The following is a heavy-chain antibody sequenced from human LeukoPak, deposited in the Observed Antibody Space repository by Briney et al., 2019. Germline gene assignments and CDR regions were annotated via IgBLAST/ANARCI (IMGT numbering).Heavy chain of an antibody. CDR2: IKQDGTEK. Sequence: PGGSLRLSCAASGFTFTTYWMSWVRQAPGKGLEWVANIKQDGTEKYYVDSVKGRFTISRDNAKNSLYLQMNSLRAEDTAVYYCAKDPTPPPYIVATIMDDYWGQGTLVTVSS. J-gene: IGHJ4*02. CDR1: GFTFTTYW. CDR3: AKDPTPPPYIVATIMDDY. V-gene: IGHV3-7*01. D-gene: IGHD5-12*01.